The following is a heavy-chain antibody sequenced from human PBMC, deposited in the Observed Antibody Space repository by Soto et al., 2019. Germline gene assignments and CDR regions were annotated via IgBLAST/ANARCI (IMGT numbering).Heavy chain of an antibody. J-gene: IGHJ5*02. V-gene: IGHV4-30-2*01. CDR3: ASLIAAAGFWFAP. CDR2: IYHSGST. CDR1: GGSISSGGYS. D-gene: IGHD6-13*01. Sequence: SETLSLTCAVSGGSISSGGYSWSWIRQPPGKGLEWIGYIYHSGSTYYNPSLKSRVTISVDRSKNQFSLKLSSVTAADTAVYCWASLIAAAGFWFAPWGQGTLVTVP.